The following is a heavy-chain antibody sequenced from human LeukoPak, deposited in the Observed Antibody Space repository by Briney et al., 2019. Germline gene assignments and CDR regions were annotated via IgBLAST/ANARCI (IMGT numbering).Heavy chain of an antibody. D-gene: IGHD2-15*01. CDR2: ISAYNGNT. Sequence: ASVKVSCKASGYTFTSYGISWVRQAPGQGLEWMGWISAYNGNTSYAQKLQGRVTMTTDTSTSTAYMELRSLRSDDTAVYYCARARASLYYFDYWGQGTLVTVSS. V-gene: IGHV1-18*01. CDR1: GYTFTSYG. J-gene: IGHJ4*02. CDR3: ARARASLYYFDY.